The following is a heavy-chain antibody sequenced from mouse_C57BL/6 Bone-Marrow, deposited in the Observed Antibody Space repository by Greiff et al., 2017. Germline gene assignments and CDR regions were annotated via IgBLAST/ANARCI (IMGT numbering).Heavy chain of an antibody. V-gene: IGHV1-64*01. CDR3: ARSRDGYRFAY. CDR2: IHPNSGST. D-gene: IGHD2-3*01. CDR1: GYTFTSYW. Sequence: QVQLQQSGAELVKPGASVKLSCKASGYTFTSYWMHWVKQRPGQGLEWIGMIHPNSGSTNYNEKFKSKATLTVDKSSSTAYMQLSSLTSEDSAVYYCARSRDGYRFAYWGQGTLVTVSA. J-gene: IGHJ3*01.